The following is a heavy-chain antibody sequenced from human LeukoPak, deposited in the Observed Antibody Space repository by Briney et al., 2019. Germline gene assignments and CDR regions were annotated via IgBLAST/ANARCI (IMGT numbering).Heavy chain of an antibody. D-gene: IGHD4-17*01. J-gene: IGHJ4*02. CDR1: GYTFTNYY. V-gene: IGHV1-46*01. CDR3: ARERSMTTVTTPWFDY. CDR2: INSSGGST. Sequence: ASVKVSCKASGYTFTNYYMHWVRQAPGQGLEWMGIINSSGGSTNFAQKFQGIFTMTRDTSTSTVYMELSSLTSEDTAVYYCARERSMTTVTTPWFDYWGQGTLVTVSS.